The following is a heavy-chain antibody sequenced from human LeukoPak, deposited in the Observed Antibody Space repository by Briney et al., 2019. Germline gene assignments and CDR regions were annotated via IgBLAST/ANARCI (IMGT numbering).Heavy chain of an antibody. CDR3: AKDAASGYSYGYTNY. CDR1: GFTFSTYA. V-gene: IGHV3-23*01. D-gene: IGHD5-18*01. J-gene: IGHJ4*02. Sequence: PGGSLRLSCAASGFTFSTYAMSWVHQAPGKGLEWVSAISGSGGSTYYADSVKGRFTISRDISENTLYLQMNNLRGEDTAIYYCAKDAASGYSYGYTNYWGQGTLVTVSS. CDR2: ISGSGGST.